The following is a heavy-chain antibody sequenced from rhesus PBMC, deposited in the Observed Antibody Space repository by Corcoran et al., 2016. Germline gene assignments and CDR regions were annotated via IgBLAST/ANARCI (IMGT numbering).Heavy chain of an antibody. V-gene: IGHV4S11*01. CDR2: ISGSSGRT. CDR3: ARSAATKHFDY. D-gene: IGHD6-25*01. Sequence: QVQLQESGPELVKPSETLSLTCAVSGGATSSYYWRWIRQPPGKGLEWIGYISGSSGRTTYKPSRKGRGTLSGATSKSQLSLKLSSVTAADTAVYFCARSAATKHFDYWGQGVLVTVSS. CDR1: GGATSSYY. J-gene: IGHJ4*01.